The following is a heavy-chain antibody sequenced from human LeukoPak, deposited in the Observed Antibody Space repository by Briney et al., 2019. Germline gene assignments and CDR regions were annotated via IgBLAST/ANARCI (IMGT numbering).Heavy chain of an antibody. Sequence: GSLRLSCAASGFTFSSYAMSWVRQAPGKGLEWVSAISGSGGSTYYADSVKGRFTISRDNSKNTLYLQMNSLRAEDTAVYYCAKWNSGSYFFDYWGQGTLVTVSS. CDR2: ISGSGGST. J-gene: IGHJ4*02. V-gene: IGHV3-23*01. CDR3: AKWNSGSYFFDY. D-gene: IGHD1-26*01. CDR1: GFTFSSYA.